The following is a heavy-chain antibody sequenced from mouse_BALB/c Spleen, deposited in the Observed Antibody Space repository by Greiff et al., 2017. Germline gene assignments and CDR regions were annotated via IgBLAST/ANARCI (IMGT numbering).Heavy chain of an antibody. Sequence: EVKLQESGGGLVKPGGSLKLSCAASGFTFSSYAMSWVRQTPEKRLEWVASISSGGSTYYPDSVKGRFTISRDNARNILYLQMSSLRSEDTAMYYCARVGGNYYFDYWGQGTTLTVSS. CDR1: GFTFSSYA. J-gene: IGHJ2*01. D-gene: IGHD2-1*01. CDR3: ARVGGNYYFDY. CDR2: ISSGGST. V-gene: IGHV5-6-5*01.